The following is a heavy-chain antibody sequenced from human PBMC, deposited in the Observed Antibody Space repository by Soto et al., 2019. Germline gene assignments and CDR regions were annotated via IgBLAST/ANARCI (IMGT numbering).Heavy chain of an antibody. J-gene: IGHJ4*02. CDR1: GYTFTNFG. CDR2: MTPYNGNA. D-gene: IGHD1-26*01. V-gene: IGHV1-18*04. CDR3: ARARMFSGAHHDY. Sequence: QVHLVQSGAVVENPGASVKVSCKASGYTFTNFGINWVRQAPGQGLEWMGWMTPYNGNANYPQKHQDRLTITTDTSTTTAYLELRSLRSDDTAVYFCARARMFSGAHHDYWGQGTRVTVSS.